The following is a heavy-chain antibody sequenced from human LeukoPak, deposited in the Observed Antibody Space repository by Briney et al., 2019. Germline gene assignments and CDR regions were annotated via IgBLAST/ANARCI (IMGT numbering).Heavy chain of an antibody. CDR1: GFIFRDST. CDR3: VRGDTRDY. CDR2: IDGGGYSK. V-gene: IGHV3-21*01. Sequence: GGSLRLSCVGSGFIFRDSTMNWVRQAPGKGLEWVSSIDGGGYSKFYAVSVRGRFSIFRDNAKNSVYLQMNSLRAEDTALYSCVRGDTRDYWGQGTLVTVSS. J-gene: IGHJ4*02.